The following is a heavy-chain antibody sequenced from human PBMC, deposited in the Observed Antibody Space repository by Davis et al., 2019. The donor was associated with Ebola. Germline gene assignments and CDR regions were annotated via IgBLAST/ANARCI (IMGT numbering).Heavy chain of an antibody. CDR3: ARVLGADYYYYGMDV. CDR1: GYTFTSYY. Sequence: ASVKVSCKASGYTFTSYYMHWVRQAPGQGLEWMGIINPSGGSTSYEQKFQGRVTMTRDTSTSTVYMELSSLRSEDTAVYYCARVLGADYYYYGMDVWGQGTTVTVSS. CDR2: INPSGGST. D-gene: IGHD4/OR15-4a*01. V-gene: IGHV1-46*01. J-gene: IGHJ6*02.